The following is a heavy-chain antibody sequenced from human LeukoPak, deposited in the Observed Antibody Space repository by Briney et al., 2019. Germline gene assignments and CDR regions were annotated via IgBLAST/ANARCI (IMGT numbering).Heavy chain of an antibody. CDR1: GYTFTRYY. Sequence: ASVKVSCKASGYTFTRYYMHWVRQAPGQGLEWMGIINPSGGSTSYAQKFQGRVTMTRDMSTSTVYMELSSLRSEDTAVYYCARGNYDFWSGYFTEGHNWFDPWGQGTLVTVSS. CDR2: INPSGGST. D-gene: IGHD3-3*01. CDR3: ARGNYDFWSGYFTEGHNWFDP. V-gene: IGHV1-46*01. J-gene: IGHJ5*02.